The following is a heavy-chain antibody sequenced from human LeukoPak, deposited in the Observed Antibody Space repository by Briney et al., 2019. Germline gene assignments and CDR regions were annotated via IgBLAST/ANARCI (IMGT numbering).Heavy chain of an antibody. D-gene: IGHD3-16*02. V-gene: IGHV4-39*01. J-gene: IGHJ4*02. CDR2: IYYSGST. CDR1: GGSISSSSYY. Sequence: TSETLSLTCTVSGGSISSSSYYWGWIRQPPGKGLEWIGSIYYSGSTYYNPSLKSRVTISVDTSKNQFSLKLSSVTAADTAVYYCARRPWAQLSPFDYWGQGTLVTVSS. CDR3: ARRPWAQLSPFDY.